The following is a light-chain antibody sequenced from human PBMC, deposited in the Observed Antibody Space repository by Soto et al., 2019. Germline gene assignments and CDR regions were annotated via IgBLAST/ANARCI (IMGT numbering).Light chain of an antibody. J-gene: IGKJ1*01. CDR3: QQYGSSPWT. CDR1: QGISNY. Sequence: DIHMTQSPSSLSASVGDRVTITCRASQGISNYLAWYQQKPVKVPKLLIYAASTLQSGVPSRFSGSGAGTEITITISRLEPEDSAVYCCQQYGSSPWTFGQGTKVDIK. CDR2: AAS. V-gene: IGKV1-27*01.